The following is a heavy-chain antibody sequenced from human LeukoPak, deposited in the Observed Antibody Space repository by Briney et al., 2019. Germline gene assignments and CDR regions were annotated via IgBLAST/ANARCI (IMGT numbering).Heavy chain of an antibody. CDR1: GGSISGSVYY. CDR3: ARHGGDVTHYYHMDV. D-gene: IGHD2-21*02. V-gene: IGHV4-39*01. J-gene: IGHJ6*03. Sequence: SETLSLTCTVSGGSISGSVYYWGWIRQPPGKDLEWIGSIYYSGSTYYNPSLKSRLTMSVDTSKNQFSLKLSSVIASDTAVYYCARHGGDVTHYYHMDVWGKGTTVTVSS. CDR2: IYYSGST.